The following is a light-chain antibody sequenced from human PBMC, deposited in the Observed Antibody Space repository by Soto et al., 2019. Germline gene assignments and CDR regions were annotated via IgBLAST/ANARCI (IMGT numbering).Light chain of an antibody. J-gene: IGLJ1*01. Sequence: QSVLTQPASVSGSPGQSITISCTGTSSDVGGYNYVSWYQQHPGKAPQLMIYDVSNRPSGVSNRFSGSKSGNTASLSISGRQAEDEGDYYCSSYTSSSTRVFGTGTKLTVL. CDR2: DVS. CDR3: SSYTSSSTRV. CDR1: SSDVGGYNY. V-gene: IGLV2-14*01.